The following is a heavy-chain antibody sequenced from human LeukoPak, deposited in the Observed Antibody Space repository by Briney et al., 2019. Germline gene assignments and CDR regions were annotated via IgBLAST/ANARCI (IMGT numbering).Heavy chain of an antibody. CDR2: INSDGSNT. V-gene: IGHV3-74*01. J-gene: IGHJ5*02. CDR1: GFTFSIFC. D-gene: IGHD2-15*01. CDR3: TRRVSATRWFDP. Sequence: GGSLSLLCTASGFTFSIFCMQWVRHAPGGGLVWVSRINSDGSNTNYADSVKGRFTLSRGNDENTLYLQMNSLRVEDTAVYYCTRRVSATRWFDPWGQGTLVTVSS.